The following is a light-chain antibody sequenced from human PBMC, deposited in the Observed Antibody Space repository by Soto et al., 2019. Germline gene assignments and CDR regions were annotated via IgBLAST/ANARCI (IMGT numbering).Light chain of an antibody. CDR2: DVN. J-gene: IGLJ1*01. CDR3: CSYAGSYLYG. Sequence: QSALTQPRSVSGSLGQSVTISCTGTTSDVGGYNYVSWYQHHPGKAPKLIIYDVNNRPSGVPDRFSGSKSGNTASLTISGLRPEDEADYHCCSYAGSYLYGFGTGTKVTVL. V-gene: IGLV2-11*01. CDR1: TSDVGGYNY.